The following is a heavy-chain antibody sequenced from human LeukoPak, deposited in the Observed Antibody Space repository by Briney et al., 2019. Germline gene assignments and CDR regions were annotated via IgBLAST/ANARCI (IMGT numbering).Heavy chain of an antibody. V-gene: IGHV3-48*04. D-gene: IGHD5-24*01. CDR1: GFTFSSYI. Sequence: GGSLRLSCAASGFTFSSYIMNWVRQAPGKGLEWISYISSGSSTIYYADSVKGRFTISRDNAKNSLYPQMNSLRGEDTAVYYCARGRPSDYWGQGTLVTVSS. CDR2: ISSGSSTI. CDR3: ARGRPSDY. J-gene: IGHJ4*02.